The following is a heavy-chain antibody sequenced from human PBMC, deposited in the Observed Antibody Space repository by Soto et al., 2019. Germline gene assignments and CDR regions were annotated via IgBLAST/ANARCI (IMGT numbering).Heavy chain of an antibody. V-gene: IGHV3-30*18. Sequence: GGSLRLSCAASGFTFSSYGMHWVRQAPGKGLEWVAIISYDGGNKYFADSVKGRFTISRDNSKNTLYLQMNSLRAEDTAVYYCAKGRGYYDIWSGYYGTVPDAFDIWGQGTMVTVSS. D-gene: IGHD3-3*01. J-gene: IGHJ3*02. CDR1: GFTFSSYG. CDR2: ISYDGGNK. CDR3: AKGRGYYDIWSGYYGTVPDAFDI.